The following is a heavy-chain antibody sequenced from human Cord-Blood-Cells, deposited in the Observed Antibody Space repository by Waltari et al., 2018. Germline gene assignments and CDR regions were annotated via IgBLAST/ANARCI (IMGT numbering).Heavy chain of an antibody. CDR3: AKESGSW. Sequence: EVQLFASGGGLVQRAGYLSHPYAASALTLSSYAMTWVRQAPGKGLEWVSAINGSGGSTYYADYVKGRFTISRDNSKNTLYLQMNSLRAEDTAVYYCAKESGSWWGQGTLVTVSS. D-gene: IGHD1-26*01. V-gene: IGHV3-23*01. CDR1: ALTLSSYA. J-gene: IGHJ4*02. CDR2: INGSGGST.